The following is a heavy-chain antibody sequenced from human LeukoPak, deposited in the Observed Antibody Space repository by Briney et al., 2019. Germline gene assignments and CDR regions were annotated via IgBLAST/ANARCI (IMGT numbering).Heavy chain of an antibody. J-gene: IGHJ4*02. Sequence: KPSETLSLTCAVYGGSFSGYYWSWIRQPPGKGLEWIGEINHSGSTNYNPSLKSRVTTSVDTSKNQFSLKLSSVTAADTAVYYCARGSYGSGSYYPGGFDYWGQGTLVTVSS. CDR2: INHSGST. V-gene: IGHV4-34*01. D-gene: IGHD3-10*01. CDR3: ARGSYGSGSYYPGGFDY. CDR1: GGSFSGYY.